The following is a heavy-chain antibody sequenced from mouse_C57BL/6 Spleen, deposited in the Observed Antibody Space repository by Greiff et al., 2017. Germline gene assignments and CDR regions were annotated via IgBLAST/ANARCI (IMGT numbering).Heavy chain of an antibody. J-gene: IGHJ3*01. V-gene: IGHV5-4*01. D-gene: IGHD3-2*02. Sequence: EVKLMESGGGLVKPGGSLKLSCAASGFTFSSSAMSWVRQTPEKRLEWVATISDGGSYTYYPDNVKGRFTISRDNAKNNLYLQMSHLKSEDTAMYYCARDVDSSGPSWFAYWGQVTLVTVAA. CDR3: ARDVDSSGPSWFAY. CDR1: GFTFSSSA. CDR2: ISDGGSYT.